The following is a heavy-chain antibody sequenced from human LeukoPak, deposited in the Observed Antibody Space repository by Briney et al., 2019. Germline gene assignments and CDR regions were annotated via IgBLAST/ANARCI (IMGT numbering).Heavy chain of an antibody. CDR3: ARVGISGSSSWYYRGYYFDY. D-gene: IGHD6-13*01. CDR1: GFTFSSYS. V-gene: IGHV3-21*01. J-gene: IGHJ4*02. Sequence: GGPLRLSCAASGFTFSSYSMNWIRQAPGKGLEWVSSISSSSSYIYYADSVKGRFTISRDNAKNSLYLKMNSLRAEDTAVYYCARVGISGSSSWYYRGYYFDYWGQGTLVTVSS. CDR2: ISSSSSYI.